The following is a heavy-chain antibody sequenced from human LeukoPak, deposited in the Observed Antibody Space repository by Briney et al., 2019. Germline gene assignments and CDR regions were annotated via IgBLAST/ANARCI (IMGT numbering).Heavy chain of an antibody. V-gene: IGHV4-39*07. CDR2: INHSGST. D-gene: IGHD2-15*01. J-gene: IGHJ5*02. CDR1: GGSISSSSYY. CDR3: ARACGGSCQKYNWFDP. Sequence: TSETLSLTCTVSGGSISSSSYYWSWIRQPPGKGLEWIGEINHSGSTNYNPSLKSRVTISVDTSKNQFSLKLSSVTAADTAVYYCARACGGSCQKYNWFDPWGQGTLVTVSS.